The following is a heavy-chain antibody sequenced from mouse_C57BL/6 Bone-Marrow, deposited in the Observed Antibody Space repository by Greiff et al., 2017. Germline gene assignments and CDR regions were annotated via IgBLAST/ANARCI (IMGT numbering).Heavy chain of an antibody. CDR2: IHPNSGST. CDR3: ARVGYDYDLHFDY. CDR1: GYTFTSYW. V-gene: IGHV1-64*01. Sequence: QVQLQQPGAELVKPGASVKLSCKASGYTFTSYWMHWVKQRPGQGLEWIGMIHPNSGSTNYNVKFKSKATLTVDKSSSTAYMQLSSLTSEDSAVYYCARVGYDYDLHFDYWGQGTTLTVSS. J-gene: IGHJ2*01. D-gene: IGHD2-4*01.